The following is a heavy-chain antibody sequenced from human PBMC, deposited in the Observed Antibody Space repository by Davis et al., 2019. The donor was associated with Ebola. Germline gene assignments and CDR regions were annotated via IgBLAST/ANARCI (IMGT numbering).Heavy chain of an antibody. CDR3: ARDRSSWPLDY. V-gene: IGHV1-46*01. CDR2: INPSGGST. Sequence: ASVKVSCKASGYTFTSYYMHWVRQAPGQGLEWMGIINPSGGSTSYAQKLQGRVTMTTDTSTSTAYMELRSLRSDDTAVYYCARDRSSWPLDYWGRGTLVTVSS. D-gene: IGHD6-13*01. J-gene: IGHJ4*02. CDR1: GYTFTSYY.